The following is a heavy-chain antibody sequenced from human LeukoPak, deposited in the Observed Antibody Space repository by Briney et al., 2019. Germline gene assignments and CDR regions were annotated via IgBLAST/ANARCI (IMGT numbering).Heavy chain of an antibody. CDR2: IRYDGSNK. Sequence: GGSLRLSCAASGFTFSSYGMHWVRQAPGKGLEWVAFIRYDGSNKYYADSVKGRFTISRDNSKNTLYLQMNSLRAEDTAVYYCAKDRIAVAGTQDYWGQGTPVTVSS. CDR1: GFTFSSYG. D-gene: IGHD6-19*01. V-gene: IGHV3-30*02. J-gene: IGHJ4*02. CDR3: AKDRIAVAGTQDY.